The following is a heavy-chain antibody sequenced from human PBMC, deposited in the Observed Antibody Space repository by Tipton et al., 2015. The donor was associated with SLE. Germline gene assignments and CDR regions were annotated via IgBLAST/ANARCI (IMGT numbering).Heavy chain of an antibody. J-gene: IGHJ4*02. V-gene: IGHV3-7*03. Sequence: SLRLSCAASGFTFSSYAMSWVRQAPGKGLEWVANIKQDGSEKYYVDSVKGRFTISRDNAKNSLYLQMNSLRAEDTAVYYCARDSLIVVVPAAGLGYWGQGTLVTVSS. D-gene: IGHD2-2*01. CDR1: GFTFSSYA. CDR3: ARDSLIVVVPAAGLGY. CDR2: IKQDGSEK.